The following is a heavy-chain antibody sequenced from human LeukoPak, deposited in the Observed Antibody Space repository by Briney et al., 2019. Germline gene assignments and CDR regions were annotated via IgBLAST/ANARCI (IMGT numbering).Heavy chain of an antibody. CDR3: AREGLMATFDY. Sequence: PETLSLTCTVSGGSISSYYWSWIRQPPGKGLEWIGYIYYSGSTNYNPSLKSRVTISVDTSKNQFSLKLSSVTAADTAVYYCAREGLMATFDYWGQGTLVTVSS. J-gene: IGHJ4*02. CDR1: GGSISSYY. D-gene: IGHD5-24*01. V-gene: IGHV4-59*01. CDR2: IYYSGST.